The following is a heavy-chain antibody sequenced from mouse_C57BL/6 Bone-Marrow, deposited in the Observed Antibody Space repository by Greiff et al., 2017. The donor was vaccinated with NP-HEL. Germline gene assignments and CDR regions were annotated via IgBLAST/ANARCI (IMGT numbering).Heavy chain of an antibody. CDR2: ISDGGSYT. J-gene: IGHJ3*01. CDR1: GFTFSSYA. Sequence: EVKLVESGGGLVKPGGSLKLSCAASGFTFSSYAMSWVRQTPEKRLEWVATISDGGSYTYYPDNVKGRFTISRDNAKNNLYLQMSHLKSEDTAMYYCARDGGAFAYWGQGTLVTVFA. CDR3: ARDGGAFAY. V-gene: IGHV5-4*01.